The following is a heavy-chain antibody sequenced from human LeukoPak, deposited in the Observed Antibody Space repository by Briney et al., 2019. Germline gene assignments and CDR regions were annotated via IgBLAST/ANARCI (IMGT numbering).Heavy chain of an antibody. V-gene: IGHV4-31*03. CDR2: IYYSGST. J-gene: IGHJ4*02. CDR1: GGSISSGGYY. CDR3: AREWSGLRFD. Sequence: SQTLSLTCTVSGGSISSGGYYWSWIRQHPGKGLEWNGYIYYSGSTYYNPSLKSRVTISVDTSKNQFSLKLSSVTAADTAVYYCAREWSGLRFDWGQGTLVTVSS. D-gene: IGHD4-17*01.